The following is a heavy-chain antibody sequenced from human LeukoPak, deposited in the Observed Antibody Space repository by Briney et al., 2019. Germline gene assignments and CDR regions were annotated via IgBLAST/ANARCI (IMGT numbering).Heavy chain of an antibody. Sequence: GGSLRLSCAASGFTFSAYAMHWVRQAPGKGQEWVSLISGDGTSTYYADSVKGRFTISRDNSKNSLYLQVNSLRTDDTALYYSAKGSQWLIHYWGQGTLVTVSS. V-gene: IGHV3-43*02. CDR3: AKGSQWLIHY. J-gene: IGHJ4*02. CDR2: ISGDGTST. D-gene: IGHD6-19*01. CDR1: GFTFSAYA.